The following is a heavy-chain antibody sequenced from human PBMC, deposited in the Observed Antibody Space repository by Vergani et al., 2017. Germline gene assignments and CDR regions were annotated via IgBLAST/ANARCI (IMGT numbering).Heavy chain of an antibody. Sequence: QLQLQESGPRLVKPSDTLSLTCSLSGMSISNNNYYWGWLRQPPGKGLEWIGSIYDSRNNNYSPSLKSRVSIYVDTSKNQFSLNLTSVTAADTAVYYCARHLRQLARNDVFDIWGHGTLVTVSS. V-gene: IGHV4-39*01. J-gene: IGHJ3*02. CDR1: GMSISNNNYY. D-gene: IGHD6-6*01. CDR3: ARHLRQLARNDVFDI. CDR2: IYDSRNN.